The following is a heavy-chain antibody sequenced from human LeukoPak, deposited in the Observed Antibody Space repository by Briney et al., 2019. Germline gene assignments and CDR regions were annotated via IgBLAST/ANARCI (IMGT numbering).Heavy chain of an antibody. J-gene: IGHJ1*01. CDR2: INHSGST. CDR1: GVSFSGYY. V-gene: IGHV4-34*01. CDR3: ARRSGAKYFQH. Sequence: SETLSLTCAVYGVSFSGYYWSWIRQPPGKGLEWIGEINHSGSTNYNPSLKSRVTISVDTSKNQFSLKLSSVTAADTAVYYCARRSGAKYFQHWGQGTLVTVSS.